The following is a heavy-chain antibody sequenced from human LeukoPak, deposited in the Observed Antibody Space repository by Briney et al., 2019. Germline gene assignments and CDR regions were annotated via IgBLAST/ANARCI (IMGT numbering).Heavy chain of an antibody. V-gene: IGHV3-66*02. CDR2: IYGADAA. J-gene: IGHJ4*02. CDR3: VTSTGQQFIPYDY. Sequence: GSLRLSCAASGFNVSSNYMTWIRQAPGKGLEWVSLIYGADAAYYAESVRGRLMISRDNLKNTLFLQMNSLRVEDTAVYYCVTSTGQQFIPYDYWGQGTHVTVSS. D-gene: IGHD6-13*01. CDR1: GFNVSSNY.